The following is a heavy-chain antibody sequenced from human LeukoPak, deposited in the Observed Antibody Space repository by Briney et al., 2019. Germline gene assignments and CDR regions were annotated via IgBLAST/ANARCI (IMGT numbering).Heavy chain of an antibody. CDR3: ARGEQSAY. J-gene: IGHJ4*02. CDR2: ISSSSSYI. Sequence: PGGSLRLSSAATGFIFSSYSMNWVRQAPGRGLEWVSSISSSSSYIYYADSVKGRFTISRDNAKNSLDLQMNSLRAEDTAVYYCARGEQSAYWGQGTLVTVSS. V-gene: IGHV3-21*01. D-gene: IGHD3-3*01. CDR1: GFIFSSYS.